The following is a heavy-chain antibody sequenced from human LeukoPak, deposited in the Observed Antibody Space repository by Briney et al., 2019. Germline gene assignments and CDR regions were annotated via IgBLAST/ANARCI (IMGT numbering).Heavy chain of an antibody. CDR3: ARLLPFHYYMDV. Sequence: PSETLSLTCSVSGYSISRSYYWGWIRQPPGKGLEWIGSMYHSGSAYYNPSLKSRVTISVDTSKNQFSLKLSSVTAADTAVYYCARLLPFHYYMDVWGKGTTVTVSS. CDR1: GYSISRSYY. CDR2: MYHSGSA. V-gene: IGHV4-38-2*02. J-gene: IGHJ6*03.